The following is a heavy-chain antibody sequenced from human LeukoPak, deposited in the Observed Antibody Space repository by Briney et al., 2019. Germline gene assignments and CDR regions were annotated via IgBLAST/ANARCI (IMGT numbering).Heavy chain of an antibody. CDR3: ASGQKLGF. D-gene: IGHD6-13*01. CDR2: IKQDGSDK. Sequence: GGSLRLSCAASGFTFSSYAMSWVRQAPGKGLEWVANIKQDGSDKYYVDSVKGRFTISRDNAENSLYLQMNSLRAEDTAVYYCASGQKLGFWGQGTLVTVSS. V-gene: IGHV3-7*01. CDR1: GFTFSSYA. J-gene: IGHJ4*02.